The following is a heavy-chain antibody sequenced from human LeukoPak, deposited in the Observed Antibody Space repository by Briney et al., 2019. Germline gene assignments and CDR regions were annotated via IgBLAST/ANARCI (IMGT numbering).Heavy chain of an antibody. CDR1: GGSISSGGYY. D-gene: IGHD6-13*01. V-gene: IGHV4-31*03. CDR3: ARDVFGEAAAGVDY. CDR2: IYYGGST. J-gene: IGHJ4*02. Sequence: SETLSLTCTVSGGSISSGGYYWSWIRQHPGKGLEWFGYIYYGGSTYYNPSLKSRVTKSVDTSKNQFSLKLSSVTAADTAVYYCARDVFGEAAAGVDYWGQGTLVTVSS.